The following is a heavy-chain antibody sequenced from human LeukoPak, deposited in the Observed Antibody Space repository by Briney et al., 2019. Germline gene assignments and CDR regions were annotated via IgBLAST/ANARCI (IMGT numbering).Heavy chain of an antibody. CDR3: VEDRSIAAPNNDFFDS. J-gene: IGHJ4*02. Sequence: GGSLRLSCSASGFTFNRFYLHWVRQAPGKGLEFVSHISSNGATTYYADSVKGRFTISRDNSKNTLYLQMSSLRADDTAVYYCVEDRSIAAPNNDFFDSWGQGALVTVSS. D-gene: IGHD6-6*01. V-gene: IGHV3-64D*06. CDR1: GFTFNRFY. CDR2: ISSNGATT.